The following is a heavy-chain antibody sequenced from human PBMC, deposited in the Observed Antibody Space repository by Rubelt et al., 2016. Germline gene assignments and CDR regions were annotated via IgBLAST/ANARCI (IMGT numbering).Heavy chain of an antibody. J-gene: IGHJ3*02. CDR1: GFTFSSYD. CDR3: ARWEQVHDAFDI. D-gene: IGHD1-26*01. CDR2: IGTAGDT. Sequence: EVQLVESGGGLVQPGGSLRLSCAASGFTFSSYDMHWVRQATGKGLEWVSAIGTAGDTYYPGSGKGRFTISRENAKNALYLQMNSLRAGDTAVYYCARWEQVHDAFDIWGQGTMVTVSS. V-gene: IGHV3-13*01.